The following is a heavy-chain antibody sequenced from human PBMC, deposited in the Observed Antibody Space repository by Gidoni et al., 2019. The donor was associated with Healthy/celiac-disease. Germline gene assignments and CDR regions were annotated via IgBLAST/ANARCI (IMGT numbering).Heavy chain of an antibody. Sequence: EVQLVESGGGLVQPGGSLRLSCAASGFTVRSNYMSWVRQAPGKGLEWVSVIYSGGSTYYADSVKGRFTISRDNSKNTLYLQMNSLRAEDTAVYYCARDRFFETPEGYFDYWGQGTLVTVSS. CDR2: IYSGGST. CDR3: ARDRFFETPEGYFDY. D-gene: IGHD3-10*01. J-gene: IGHJ4*02. CDR1: GFTVRSNY. V-gene: IGHV3-66*02.